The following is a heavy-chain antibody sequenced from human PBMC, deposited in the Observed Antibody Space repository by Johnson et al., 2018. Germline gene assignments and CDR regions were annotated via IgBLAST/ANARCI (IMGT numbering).Heavy chain of an antibody. CDR2: ISHDGGT. CDR3: ARCEDYVWGSYPDGLDI. J-gene: IGHJ3*02. Sequence: QVQLQQWGAGLLKPSETLSLTCEVFGGSFSNHFWTWIRPPPGKGLEWIGQISHDGGTKYKPSLKSPPTMSVDTSKNQFFLLLSSMTDADTGVHYCARCEDYVWGSYPDGLDIWGQGTTVIVSS. D-gene: IGHD3-16*02. V-gene: IGHV4-34*01. CDR1: GGSFSNHF.